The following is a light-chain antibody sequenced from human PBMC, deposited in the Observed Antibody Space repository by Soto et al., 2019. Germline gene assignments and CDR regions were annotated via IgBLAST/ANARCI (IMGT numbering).Light chain of an antibody. CDR1: QSVNSNF. J-gene: IGKJ2*01. CDR3: QQYGNSPRT. Sequence: EIVLTHSPGTLSLSPGERATLSCRASQSVNSNFFAWYQQKPGQAPRLLIFGVSSRAPGIPDRFTGSGSGTDFALTISGLEPEDFAIYYCQQYGNSPRTFGQGTKVDIK. V-gene: IGKV3-20*01. CDR2: GVS.